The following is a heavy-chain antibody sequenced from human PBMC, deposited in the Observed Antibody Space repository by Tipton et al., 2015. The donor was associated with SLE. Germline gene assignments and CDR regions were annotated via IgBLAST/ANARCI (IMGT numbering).Heavy chain of an antibody. J-gene: IGHJ6*03. CDR1: GFTFSSYA. CDR3: ARSGGSQGYYYYYMDV. V-gene: IGHV3-30-3*01. D-gene: IGHD1-26*01. Sequence: SLRLSCAASGFTFSSYAMHWVRQAPGKGLEWVAVISYDGSNKYYADSVKGRFTISRDNSKNTLYLQMNSLRAEDTAVYYCARSGGSQGYYYYYMDVWGKGTMVTVSS. CDR2: ISYDGSNK.